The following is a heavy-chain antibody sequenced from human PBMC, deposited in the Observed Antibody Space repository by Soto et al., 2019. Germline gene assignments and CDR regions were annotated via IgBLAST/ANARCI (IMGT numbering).Heavy chain of an antibody. D-gene: IGHD3-22*01. CDR3: ARKDKSGYFNWFDP. CDR1: GYIFTSYW. J-gene: IGHJ5*02. CDR2: IFPSDSDT. Sequence: EESLKISCRTSGYIFTSYWIACFLQMPGKGLEWMGIIFPSDSDTRYSPSFQGQVTISADRSTSTVFLQWASLKASDTAVYFCARKDKSGYFNWFDPWGQGTLVTVSS. V-gene: IGHV5-51*01.